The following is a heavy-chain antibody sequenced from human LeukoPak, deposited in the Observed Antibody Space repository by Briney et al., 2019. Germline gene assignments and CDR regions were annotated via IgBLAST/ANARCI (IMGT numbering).Heavy chain of an antibody. CDR3: ARDLVRGQNWFDP. CDR1: GFTFSSYA. Sequence: GGSLRLSCAASGFTFSSYAMHWVRQAPGKGLEWVAVIWYDGSNKYYADSVKGRFTISRDNSKNTLYLQMNSLRAEDTAVYYCARDLVRGQNWFDPWGQGTLVTVSS. V-gene: IGHV3-33*08. CDR2: IWYDGSNK. J-gene: IGHJ5*02. D-gene: IGHD6-13*01.